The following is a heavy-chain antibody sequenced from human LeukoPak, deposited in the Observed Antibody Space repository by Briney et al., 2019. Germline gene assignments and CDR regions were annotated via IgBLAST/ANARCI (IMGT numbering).Heavy chain of an antibody. V-gene: IGHV1-18*01. CDR1: GNSISNYA. CDR3: ARGGLRLYEGDY. Sequence: ASVKVSCKASGNSISNYAVSWVRQAPGQGLEWMGWISAYNGNTNYAQKLQGRVTMTTDTSTSTAYMELRSLRSDDTAVYYCARGGLRLYEGDYWGQGTLVTVSS. J-gene: IGHJ4*02. CDR2: ISAYNGNT. D-gene: IGHD5/OR15-5a*01.